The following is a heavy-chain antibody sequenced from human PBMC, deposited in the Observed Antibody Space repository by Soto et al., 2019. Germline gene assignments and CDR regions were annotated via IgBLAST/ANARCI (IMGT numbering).Heavy chain of an antibody. CDR2: IWYDGSNK. D-gene: IGHD3-10*01. Sequence: GGSLRLSCAASGFTFSSYGMHWVRQAPGKGLEWLAVIWYDGSNKYYADSVKGRFTISRDNSRNTLYLQMNSLRAEDTAVYYCARPSTCYGSGSYYYYYGMDVWGQGTTVTVSS. CDR3: ARPSTCYGSGSYYYYYGMDV. V-gene: IGHV3-33*01. CDR1: GFTFSSYG. J-gene: IGHJ6*02.